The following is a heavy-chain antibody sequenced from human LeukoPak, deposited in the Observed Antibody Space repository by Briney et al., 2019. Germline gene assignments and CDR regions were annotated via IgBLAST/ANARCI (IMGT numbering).Heavy chain of an antibody. J-gene: IGHJ4*02. CDR1: GGSISSYY. Sequence: PSETLSLTCTVSGGSISSYYWSWIRQPPGKGLEWIGYIYYSGSTNYNPSLKSRVTISVDTSKNQFSLKLSSVTAADTAVYYCASLPAYGDTRFDYWGQGTLVTVSS. CDR2: IYYSGST. CDR3: ASLPAYGDTRFDY. D-gene: IGHD4-17*01. V-gene: IGHV4-59*08.